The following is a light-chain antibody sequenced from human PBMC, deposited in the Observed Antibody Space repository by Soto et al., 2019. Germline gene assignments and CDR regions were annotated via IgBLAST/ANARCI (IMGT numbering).Light chain of an antibody. CDR1: QDITNF. Sequence: DIQMTQSPSTLSASVGDRVTITCQASQDITNFLNWYQQKPGKAPQLLISDASNLETGVPSRFSGSGSGTDFTLTIGSLQPEDFATYYCQQYDNVPITFGQGTRLEIK. V-gene: IGKV1-33*01. J-gene: IGKJ5*01. CDR3: QQYDNVPIT. CDR2: DAS.